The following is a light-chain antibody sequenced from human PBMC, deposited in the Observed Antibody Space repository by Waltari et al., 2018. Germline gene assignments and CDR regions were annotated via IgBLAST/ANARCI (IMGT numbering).Light chain of an antibody. Sequence: IQLTQSPSSLSASVGDRVTITCRASQGISNYLAWYQQKPGKAPKLLIHTESNLQRGVPARFRGSGSGTDFTLTISSLQPEDFATYYCQQRHSYPITFGQGTRLDIK. V-gene: IGKV1-9*01. CDR2: TES. CDR1: QGISNY. J-gene: IGKJ5*01. CDR3: QQRHSYPIT.